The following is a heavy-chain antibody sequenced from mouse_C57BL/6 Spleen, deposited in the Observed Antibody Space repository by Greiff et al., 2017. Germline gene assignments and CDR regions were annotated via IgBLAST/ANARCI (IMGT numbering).Heavy chain of an antibody. CDR1: GYTFTDHS. CDR2: IYPIDGST. Sequence: QVQLQQSDAELVKPGASVKISCKVSGYTFTDHSIHWMKQRPEQGLEWIGYIYPIDGSTKYTAKFKGQATLTADTSCSAAYMQLKSLTSEDSAVYVCAKIRYLDYWGQGTTLTVSA. J-gene: IGHJ2*01. CDR3: AKIRYLDY. V-gene: IGHV1-78*01.